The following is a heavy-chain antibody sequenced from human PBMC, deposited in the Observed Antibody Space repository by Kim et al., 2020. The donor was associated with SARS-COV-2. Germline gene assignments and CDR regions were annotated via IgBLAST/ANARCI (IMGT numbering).Heavy chain of an antibody. D-gene: IGHD6-13*01. J-gene: IGHJ4*02. CDR2: ISGSSTYT. Sequence: GGSLRLSCAASGFTFSDYYMSWIRQAPGKGLEWVSYISGSSTYTNYADSVKGRFTISRDNAKNSLYLQMNSLRAEDTAVYYCARPHYSSSWYGQYYFDYWGQGTLVTVSS. CDR1: GFTFSDYY. V-gene: IGHV3-11*06. CDR3: ARPHYSSSWYGQYYFDY.